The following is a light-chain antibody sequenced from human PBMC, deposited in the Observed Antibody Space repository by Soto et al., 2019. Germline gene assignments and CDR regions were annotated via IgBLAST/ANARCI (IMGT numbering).Light chain of an antibody. J-gene: IGLJ3*02. CDR2: HDR. V-gene: IGLV3-21*02. Sequence: SYELTQPPSVSVAPGQTATITCGGNNIGTKSVHWYQQKPGQAPVLVVFHDRDRPSGLPDRFSGSHSGNTATLNISRVEAGDESDYYCQVWDDNSDHPGVFGVGTKLTVL. CDR1: NIGTKS. CDR3: QVWDDNSDHPGV.